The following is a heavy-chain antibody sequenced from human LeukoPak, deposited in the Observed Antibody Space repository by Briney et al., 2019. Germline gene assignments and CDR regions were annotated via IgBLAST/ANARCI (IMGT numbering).Heavy chain of an antibody. CDR2: IYYSGST. CDR3: ARHPGDGYNSDVDY. CDR1: GGSISSSSYY. Sequence: SETLSLTCTVSGGSISSSSYYWGGLRQPPGKGLEWIGSIYYSGSTYYNPSLKSRVTISVDTSKNQFSLKLSSVTAADTAVYYCARHPGDGYNSDVDYWGQGTLVTVSS. D-gene: IGHD5-24*01. V-gene: IGHV4-39*01. J-gene: IGHJ4*02.